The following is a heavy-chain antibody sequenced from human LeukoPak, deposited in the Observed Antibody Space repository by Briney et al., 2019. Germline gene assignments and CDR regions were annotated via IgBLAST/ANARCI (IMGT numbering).Heavy chain of an antibody. CDR3: ARVKLTKLLWFGELLSRPYGMDV. CDR2: ISSSGSTI. J-gene: IGHJ6*02. Sequence: PGGSLRLSCAASGFTFSSYEMNWVRQAPGKGLEWVSYISSSGSTIYYADSVKGRFIISRDNAKNSLYLQMTSLRAEDTAVYYCARVKLTKLLWFGELLSRPYGMDVWGQGTTVTVSS. CDR1: GFTFSSYE. D-gene: IGHD3-10*01. V-gene: IGHV3-48*03.